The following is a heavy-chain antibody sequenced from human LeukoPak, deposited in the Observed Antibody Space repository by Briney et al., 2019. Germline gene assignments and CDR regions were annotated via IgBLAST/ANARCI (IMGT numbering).Heavy chain of an antibody. V-gene: IGHV3-74*01. CDR2: INSDGSST. CDR3: AKEGYNWNYVAGFDY. Sequence: GGSLRLSCAASGFTFCSYWMHWVRQAPGKGLVWVSRINSDGSSTSYADSVKGRFTISRDNAKNTLYLQMNSLRAEDTAVYYCAKEGYNWNYVAGFDYWGQGTLVTVSS. J-gene: IGHJ4*02. CDR1: GFTFCSYW. D-gene: IGHD1-7*01.